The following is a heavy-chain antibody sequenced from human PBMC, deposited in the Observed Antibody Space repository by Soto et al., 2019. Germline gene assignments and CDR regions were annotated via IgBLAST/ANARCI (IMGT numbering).Heavy chain of an antibody. D-gene: IGHD6-6*01. CDR1: GFTFSSYG. J-gene: IGHJ3*02. CDR2: IWYDGSNK. Sequence: QVQLVESGGGVVQPGRSLRLSCAASGFTFSSYGMHWVRQAPGKGLEWVAVIWYDGSNKYYADSVKGRFTISRDNSKNTLYLQMNSLRAEDTAVYYCARDTYSSSDEDAFDIWGQGTMVTVSS. CDR3: ARDTYSSSDEDAFDI. V-gene: IGHV3-33*01.